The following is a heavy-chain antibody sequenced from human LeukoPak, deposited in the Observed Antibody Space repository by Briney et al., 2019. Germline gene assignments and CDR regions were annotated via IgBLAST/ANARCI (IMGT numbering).Heavy chain of an antibody. Sequence: GGSLRLSCVASGFTFSSYSMTWVRQAPGKGLEWVSSISSSSSYIYYADSVKGRFTISRDNAKNSLYLQMNSLRAEDTAVYYCASLWFGESIYYFDYWGQGTLVTVSS. CDR2: ISSSSSYI. CDR1: GFTFSSYS. D-gene: IGHD3-10*01. J-gene: IGHJ4*02. V-gene: IGHV3-21*01. CDR3: ASLWFGESIYYFDY.